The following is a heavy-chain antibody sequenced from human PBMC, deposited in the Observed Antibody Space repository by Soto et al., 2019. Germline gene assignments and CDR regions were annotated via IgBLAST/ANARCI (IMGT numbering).Heavy chain of an antibody. Sequence: EVQVVESGGGLVKPGGSLRLSCAASGFTFSSYSMNWVRQAPGKGLEWVSSISASSSYIYYADSLKGRFTISRDNATNSLDLQMHSLRVEDTAVYYCARAKETGLYDAFDFLCQGTMVTVSS. CDR3: ARAKETGLYDAFDF. D-gene: IGHD7-27*01. V-gene: IGHV3-21*01. CDR2: ISASSSYI. J-gene: IGHJ3*01. CDR1: GFTFSSYS.